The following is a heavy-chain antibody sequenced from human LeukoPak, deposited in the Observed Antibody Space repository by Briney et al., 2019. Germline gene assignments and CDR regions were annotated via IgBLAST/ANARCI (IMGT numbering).Heavy chain of an antibody. CDR3: ARAPPLFNYGVWSGYYTYFDY. Sequence: SETLSLPCTASGGSISSYSRSWIRQPPGRGLEWIGYIYYSGSTTYNPSLKSRVTILVDTSKNQFSLKLSSGTAADKAVYYCARAPPLFNYGVWSGYYTYFDYWGQGTLVSVSS. V-gene: IGHV4-59*01. D-gene: IGHD3-3*01. J-gene: IGHJ4*02. CDR2: IYYSGST. CDR1: GGSISSYS.